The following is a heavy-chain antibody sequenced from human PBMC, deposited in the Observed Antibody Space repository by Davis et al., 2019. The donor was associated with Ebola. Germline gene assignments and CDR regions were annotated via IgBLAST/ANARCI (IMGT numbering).Heavy chain of an antibody. CDR3: ASGTTVTTGFDN. V-gene: IGHV1-2*06. CDR2: INPNSGGT. CDR1: GYTFTGYY. J-gene: IGHJ4*02. Sequence: ASVKVSCKASGYTFTGYYMHWVRQAPGQGLEWMGRINPNSGGTNYAQKFQGRVTMTRDTPISTAYMELSRLRSDDTAVYYCASGTTVTTGFDNWGQGTLVTVSS. D-gene: IGHD4-17*01.